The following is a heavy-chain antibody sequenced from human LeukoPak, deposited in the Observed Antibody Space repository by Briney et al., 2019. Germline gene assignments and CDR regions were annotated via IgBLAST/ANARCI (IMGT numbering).Heavy chain of an antibody. J-gene: IGHJ4*02. CDR1: GYTFTSYG. CDR3: ARDLGVLLWFGEPPRNFDY. Sequence: GASVKVSCKASGYTFTSYGISWVRQAPGQGLEWMGWINPNSGGTNYAQKFQGRVTMTRDTSISTAYMELSRLRSDDTAVYYCARDLGVLLWFGEPPRNFDYWGQGTLVTVSS. CDR2: INPNSGGT. V-gene: IGHV1-2*02. D-gene: IGHD3-10*01.